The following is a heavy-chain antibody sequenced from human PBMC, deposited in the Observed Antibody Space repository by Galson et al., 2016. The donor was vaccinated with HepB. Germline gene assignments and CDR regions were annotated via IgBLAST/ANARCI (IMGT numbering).Heavy chain of an antibody. CDR2: VGVAGDT. D-gene: IGHD2-21*01. V-gene: IGHV3-13*01. CDR3: VRGGLYCGGDCSRPYYFDY. CDR1: GFTFRNYD. J-gene: IGHJ4*02. Sequence: SLRLSCAASGFTFRNYDMHWVRQAAGKSLEWVSGVGVAGDTYSPDSVKGRFTISSEDAKNSVYLQMNSLTAGDTAVYFCVRGGLYCGGDCSRPYYFDYWGQGILVTVSS.